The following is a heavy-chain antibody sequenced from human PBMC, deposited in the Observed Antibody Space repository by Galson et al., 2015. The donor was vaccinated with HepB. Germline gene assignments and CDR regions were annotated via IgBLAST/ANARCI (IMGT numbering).Heavy chain of an antibody. D-gene: IGHD2-2*01. CDR3: ARDLLVRYCSSTSCYHNY. J-gene: IGHJ4*02. Sequence: LRLSCAASGFTFSSYSINWVRQAPGKGLEWVSYISSSSSTIYYADSVKGRFTISRDNAKNSLYLQMNSLRAEDTAVYYCARDLLVRYCSSTSCYHNYWGQGTLVTVSS. CDR2: ISSSSSTI. V-gene: IGHV3-48*01. CDR1: GFTFSSYS.